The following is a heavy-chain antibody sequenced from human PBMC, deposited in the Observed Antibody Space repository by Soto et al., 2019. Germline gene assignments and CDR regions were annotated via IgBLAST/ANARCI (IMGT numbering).Heavy chain of an antibody. CDR2: INHSGST. J-gene: IGHJ6*02. CDR3: ARAGEYYGDYYYYGMDV. CDR1: GGSFSGYY. Sequence: SETLSLTCAVYGGSFSGYYWSWIRQPPGKGLEWIGEINHSGSTNYNPSLKSRVTISVDTSKNQFSLKLSSVTAADTVVYYCARAGEYYGDYYYYGMDVWGQGTTVTVSS. D-gene: IGHD3-10*01. V-gene: IGHV4-34*01.